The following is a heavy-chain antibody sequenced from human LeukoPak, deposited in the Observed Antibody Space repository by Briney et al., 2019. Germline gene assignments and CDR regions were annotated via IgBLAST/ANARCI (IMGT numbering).Heavy chain of an antibody. D-gene: IGHD1-26*01. V-gene: IGHV1-46*01. CDR2: INPSGGST. CDR1: GYTFTSYC. J-gene: IGHJ4*02. CDR3: ARDLKQGRDY. Sequence: GASVKVSCKASGYTFTSYCMHWVRQAPGQGLEWMGIINPSGGSTSYAQKFQGRVTMTRDMSTSTVYMELSSLRSEDTAVYYCARDLKQGRDYWGQGTLVTVSS.